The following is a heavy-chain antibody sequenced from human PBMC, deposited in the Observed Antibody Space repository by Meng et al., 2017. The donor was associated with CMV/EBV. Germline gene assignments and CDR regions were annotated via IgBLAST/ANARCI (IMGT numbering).Heavy chain of an antibody. D-gene: IGHD6-13*01. Sequence: ASVKVSCKTSGYTFTDYYMHWVRQAPGQGLTWMGWINPNSGGTKYAQKFQGRVNITRNTSISTAYMELSSLRSEDTAVYYCARSLGARRTGIAAAGFDYWGQGTLVTVSS. V-gene: IGHV1-2*02. J-gene: IGHJ4*02. CDR1: GYTFTDYY. CDR2: INPNSGGT. CDR3: ARSLGARRTGIAAAGFDY.